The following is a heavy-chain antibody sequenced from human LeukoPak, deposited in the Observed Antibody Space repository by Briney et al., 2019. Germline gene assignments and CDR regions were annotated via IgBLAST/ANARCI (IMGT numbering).Heavy chain of an antibody. J-gene: IGHJ4*02. V-gene: IGHV3-30*18. CDR2: ISYDGSNK. Sequence: PGRSLRLSCAASGFTYSSYGMHWVRQAPGKGLEWVAVISYDGSNKYYADSVKGRFTISRDNSKNTLYLQMNSLRAEDTAIYYCAKGISPSSSWTFDYWGQGTLVTVSS. CDR1: GFTYSSYG. D-gene: IGHD6-13*01. CDR3: AKGISPSSSWTFDY.